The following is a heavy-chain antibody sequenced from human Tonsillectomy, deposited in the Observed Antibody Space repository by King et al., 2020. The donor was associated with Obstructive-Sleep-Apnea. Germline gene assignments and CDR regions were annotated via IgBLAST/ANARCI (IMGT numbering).Heavy chain of an antibody. CDR1: GGSISSSNW. V-gene: IGHV4-4*02. CDR3: ARDRYYYDSSGYYRSSGYAFDI. D-gene: IGHD3-22*01. J-gene: IGHJ3*02. Sequence: VQLQESGPGLVKPSGTLSLTCAVSGGSISSSNWWSWVRQPPGKGLEWIGEIYHSGSTNYNPSLKSRVTISVDKSKNQFSLKLSSVTAADTAVYYCARDRYYYDSSGYYRSSGYAFDIWGQGTMVTVSS. CDR2: IYHSGST.